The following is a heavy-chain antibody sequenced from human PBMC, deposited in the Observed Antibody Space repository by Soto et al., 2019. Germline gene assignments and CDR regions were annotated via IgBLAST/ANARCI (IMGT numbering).Heavy chain of an antibody. Sequence: LSLTFTVSGGSIISSSYYWGWIRQPPGKGLEWIGSIYYSGSTYYNPSLKSRVTISVDTSKNQFSLKLSSVTAADTAVYYCARHEDGYNFYFDYWGQGTLVTVSS. CDR1: GGSIISSSYY. D-gene: IGHD5-12*01. CDR2: IYYSGST. CDR3: ARHEDGYNFYFDY. V-gene: IGHV4-39*01. J-gene: IGHJ4*02.